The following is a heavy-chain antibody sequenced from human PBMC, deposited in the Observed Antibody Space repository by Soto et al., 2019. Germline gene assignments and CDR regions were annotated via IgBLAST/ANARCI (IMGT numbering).Heavy chain of an antibody. V-gene: IGHV3-21*01. CDR1: GFTFSSYS. CDR2: ISSSSSYI. Sequence: EVQLVESGGGLVKPGGSLRLSCAASGFTFSSYSMNWVRQAPGKGLEWVSSISSSSSYIYYADSVKGRFTISRDNAKNSLYLQMNSLRAEDTAVYYCSTQRNGDYAYFQHWGQGTLVTVSS. D-gene: IGHD4-17*01. CDR3: STQRNGDYAYFQH. J-gene: IGHJ1*01.